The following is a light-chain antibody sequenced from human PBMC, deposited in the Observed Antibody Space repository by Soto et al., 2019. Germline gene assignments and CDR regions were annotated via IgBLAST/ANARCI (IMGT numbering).Light chain of an antibody. Sequence: SYVLTQPPSVSVAPGTTARITCGGNNIGSKSVHWYQQKPGQAPVLVIYYDSDRPSGIPERFSGSNSGNTATLTISRVEAGDEVDYYCQVWDSSSDHRVVFGGGTKLTVL. V-gene: IGLV3-21*04. CDR3: QVWDSSSDHRVV. CDR1: NIGSKS. J-gene: IGLJ2*01. CDR2: YDS.